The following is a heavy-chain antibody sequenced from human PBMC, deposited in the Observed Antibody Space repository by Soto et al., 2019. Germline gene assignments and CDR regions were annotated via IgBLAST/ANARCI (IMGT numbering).Heavy chain of an antibody. CDR1: GFTFSSYA. Sequence: EVQLLESGGGLVQPGGSLRLSCAASGFTFSSYAMSWVRQAPGKGLEWVSAISASGGSTYYADSVKGRFTISRDNSKNTLYLQRNSLRAEDTAVYYYAKADYDILTGYTFDYWGQGTVVTVSS. CDR2: ISASGGST. D-gene: IGHD3-9*01. CDR3: AKADYDILTGYTFDY. J-gene: IGHJ4*02. V-gene: IGHV3-23*01.